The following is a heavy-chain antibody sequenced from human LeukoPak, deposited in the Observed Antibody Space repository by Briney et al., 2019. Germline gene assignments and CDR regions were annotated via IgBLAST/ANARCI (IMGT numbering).Heavy chain of an antibody. CDR2: INGYNGYT. Sequence: ASVKVSCKTPGYNFTTFGITWVRQAPGQGLEWMGWINGYNGYTNYAQRFQGRVSMTTDTSTSTAYMELGSLSSDDTAVYYCARNTSTTHYDYWGQGTLVTVSS. V-gene: IGHV1-18*01. CDR3: ARNTSTTHYDY. J-gene: IGHJ4*02. D-gene: IGHD2-15*01. CDR1: GYNFTTFG.